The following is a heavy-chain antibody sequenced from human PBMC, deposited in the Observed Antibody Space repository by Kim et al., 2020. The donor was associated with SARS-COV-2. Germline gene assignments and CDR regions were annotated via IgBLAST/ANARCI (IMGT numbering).Heavy chain of an antibody. J-gene: IGHJ6*02. CDR2: MSFTGSA. CDR3: ARGLGGQSFYGLDV. V-gene: IGHV4-59*08. D-gene: IGHD3-16*01. CDR1: GGSISFYY. Sequence: SETLSLTCSVSGGSISFYYWSWIRQPPGKGLEWIGHMSFTGSATYSPSLKSRVTMSVDTSNNHFSLSLSSLTAADTAVYYCARGLGGQSFYGLDVWGQGATVTVPS.